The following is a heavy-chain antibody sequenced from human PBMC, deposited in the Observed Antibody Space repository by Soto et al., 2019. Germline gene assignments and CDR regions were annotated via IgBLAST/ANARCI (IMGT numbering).Heavy chain of an antibody. CDR1: GYTFTSYA. CDR2: INAGNGNT. D-gene: IGHD3-9*01. CDR3: TTEGLRYFAPFFDY. V-gene: IGHV1-3*01. J-gene: IGHJ4*02. Sequence: ASVKVSCKASGYTFTSYAMHWVRQAPGQRLEWMGWINAGNGNTKYSQKFQGRVTITRDTSASTAYMELSSLETEDTAVYYCTTEGLRYFAPFFDYWGQGTLVTVSS.